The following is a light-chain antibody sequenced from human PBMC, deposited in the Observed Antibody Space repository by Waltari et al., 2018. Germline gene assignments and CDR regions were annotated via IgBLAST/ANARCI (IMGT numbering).Light chain of an antibody. CDR2: RAS. Sequence: EVVMTQSPATLSVSPGERVSLSCRASQSSKTSLAWYQQTPGQAPRLLIYRASTRAAGVPDRFSGSGSGTEFTLTISSLQSEDFAVYYCQQYNDWPLTFGGGTKVEIK. CDR1: QSSKTS. CDR3: QQYNDWPLT. J-gene: IGKJ4*01. V-gene: IGKV3D-15*01.